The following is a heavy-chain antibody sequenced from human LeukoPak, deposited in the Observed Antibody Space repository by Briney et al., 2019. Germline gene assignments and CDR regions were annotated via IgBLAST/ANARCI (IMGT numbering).Heavy chain of an antibody. CDR2: ISGSGGST. V-gene: IGHV3-23*01. CDR1: GFTFSSYD. J-gene: IGHJ6*02. Sequence: PGGSLRLSCEASGFTFSSYDMNWVRQAPGKGLEWVSAISGSGGSTYYADSVKGRFTISRDNSKNTLYLQMNSLRAEDTAVYYCAKEGYDYVWGSYRYSPYYYYGMDVWGQGTTVTVSS. D-gene: IGHD3-16*02. CDR3: AKEGYDYVWGSYRYSPYYYYGMDV.